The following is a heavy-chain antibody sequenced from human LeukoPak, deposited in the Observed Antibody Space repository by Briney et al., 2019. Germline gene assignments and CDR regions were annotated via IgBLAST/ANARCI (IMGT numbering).Heavy chain of an antibody. CDR3: AKDLAVAGYRYFDY. V-gene: IGHV3-23*01. CDR1: GFTFSSYA. J-gene: IGHJ4*02. Sequence: QPGGSLRPSCAASGFTFSSYAMSWVRQAPGKGLEWVSAISGSGGSTYYADSVKGRFTISRDNSKNTLNLQMNSLRAEDTAVYYCAKDLAVAGYRYFDYWGQGTLVTVSS. D-gene: IGHD6-19*01. CDR2: ISGSGGST.